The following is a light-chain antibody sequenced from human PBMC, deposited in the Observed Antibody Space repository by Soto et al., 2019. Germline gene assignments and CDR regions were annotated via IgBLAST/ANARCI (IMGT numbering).Light chain of an antibody. CDR1: QDIATS. Sequence: DIPMAQSPSSLSSSVGDRVTITCRSSQDIATSLTWYQQKPGKAPHLLISGASQLQSGVPSRFSGSGSGTEFTLTIDSLQLEDFATYYCQQSYTTPFTFGPGT. V-gene: IGKV1-39*01. CDR2: GAS. J-gene: IGKJ3*01. CDR3: QQSYTTPFT.